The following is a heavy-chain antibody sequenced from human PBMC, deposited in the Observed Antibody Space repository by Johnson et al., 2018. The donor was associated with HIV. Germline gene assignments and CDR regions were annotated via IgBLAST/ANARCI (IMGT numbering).Heavy chain of an antibody. D-gene: IGHD3-10*01. J-gene: IGHJ3*02. V-gene: IGHV3-23*04. CDR1: GFTFSSYA. CDR3: AKAWRRVGPSNYFVSFDI. Sequence: VQLVESGGGVVQPGGSLRLSCAASGFTFSSYAVRWVRQAPGKGLEWVSAISGGGGSTYYADSVKGRFTISRDNSKNTLYLQMNSLRAEDTAVDYCAKAWRRVGPSNYFVSFDIWGQGTMVTVSS. CDR2: ISGGGGST.